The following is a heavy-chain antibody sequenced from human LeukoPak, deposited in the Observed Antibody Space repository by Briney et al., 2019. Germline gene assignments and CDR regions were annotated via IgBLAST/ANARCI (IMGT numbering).Heavy chain of an antibody. D-gene: IGHD5-12*01. CDR3: ARGVTQWLRACYHYYMDV. Sequence: SETLSLTCAVYGGSFSGYYWSWIRQPPGKGLEWIGEINHSGSTNYNPSLKSRVTISVDTSKNQFSLKLSSVTAADTAVYYCARGVTQWLRACYHYYMDVWGKGTTVTVSS. CDR2: INHSGST. J-gene: IGHJ6*03. V-gene: IGHV4-34*01. CDR1: GGSFSGYY.